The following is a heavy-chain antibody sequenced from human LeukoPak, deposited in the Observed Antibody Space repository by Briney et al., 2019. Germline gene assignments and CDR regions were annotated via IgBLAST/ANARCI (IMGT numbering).Heavy chain of an antibody. Sequence: TTSETLSLTCTVSGGLTGSGTYYWGWIRQPPGKGLEWIGSHYHNGDTYYNPSLKSRVTISVDTSKSQFSLRLTSVTAADTAVYYCARGPYCSSTSCSNYYYYYMDVWGKGTTVTVSS. D-gene: IGHD2-2*01. CDR3: ARGPYCSSTSCSNYYYYYMDV. J-gene: IGHJ6*03. CDR1: GGLTGSGTYY. CDR2: HYHNGDT. V-gene: IGHV4-39*01.